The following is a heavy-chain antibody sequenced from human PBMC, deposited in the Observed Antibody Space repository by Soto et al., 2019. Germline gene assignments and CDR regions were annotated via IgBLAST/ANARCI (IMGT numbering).Heavy chain of an antibody. J-gene: IGHJ5*02. CDR2: ISGSGGST. V-gene: IGHV3-23*01. D-gene: IGHD6-19*01. Sequence: EVQLLESGGGLVQPGGSLRLSCAASGFTFSSYAMSWVRQAPGKGLEWVSAISGSGGSTYYADSVKGRFTISRDNSKNTLYLQMNSLRAEDTAVYYCARHEYSSGWYLVGGWFDPWGQGTLVTVSS. CDR1: GFTFSSYA. CDR3: ARHEYSSGWYLVGGWFDP.